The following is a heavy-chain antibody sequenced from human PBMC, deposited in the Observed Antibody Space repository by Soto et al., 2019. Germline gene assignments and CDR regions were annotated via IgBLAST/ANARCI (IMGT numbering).Heavy chain of an antibody. J-gene: IGHJ4*02. V-gene: IGHV3-30*03. CDR3: ARAYYFGSGTSYTLYY. CDR1: GFTFSNYG. CDR2: ISDDGVSK. D-gene: IGHD3-10*01. Sequence: GGSLRLSCAASGFTFSNYGMHWVRQAPGKGLEWVAVISDDGVSKYYADSVQGRFTISRDNSESVVLLQMNSLRPDDTALYFCARAYYFGSGTSYTLYYWGQGAQVTVSS.